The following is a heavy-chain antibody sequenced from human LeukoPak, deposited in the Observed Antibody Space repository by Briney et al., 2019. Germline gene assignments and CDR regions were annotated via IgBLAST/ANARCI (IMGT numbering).Heavy chain of an antibody. V-gene: IGHV3-43*02. D-gene: IGHD6-13*01. Sequence: GGSLRLSCAASGFTFDDYAIHWVRQVPGKGLEWVSLISGDGGSTYYADSVKGRFTISRDNSKNFLYLQMNSLRTEDTALYYCAKGWYSSSWYGISRFDYWGQGTLVTVSS. J-gene: IGHJ4*02. CDR3: AKGWYSSSWYGISRFDY. CDR1: GFTFDDYA. CDR2: ISGDGGST.